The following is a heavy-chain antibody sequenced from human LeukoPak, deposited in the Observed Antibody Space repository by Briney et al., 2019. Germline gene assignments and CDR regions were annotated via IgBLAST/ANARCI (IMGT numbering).Heavy chain of an antibody. Sequence: GGSLRLSCAASGFSFSSYAMIWVRQAPGKGLEWVSVISSSGESTYYADSLKGRFTISRDNSKNTLSLQMNSLRAEDTAIYYCAKGGAVVLSPFDYWGQGTLVTVSS. J-gene: IGHJ4*02. CDR3: AKGGAVVLSPFDY. D-gene: IGHD2/OR15-2a*01. V-gene: IGHV3-23*01. CDR2: ISSSGEST. CDR1: GFSFSSYA.